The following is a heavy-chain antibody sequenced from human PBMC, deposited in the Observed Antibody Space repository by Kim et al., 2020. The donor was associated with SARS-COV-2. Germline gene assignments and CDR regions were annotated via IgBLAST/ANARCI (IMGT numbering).Heavy chain of an antibody. V-gene: IGHV3-30*18. CDR3: AKDTDDILTGYYFDY. Sequence: GGSLRLSCAASGFTFSSYGMHWVRQAPGKGLEWVAVISYDGSNKYYADSVKGRFTISRDNSKNTLYLQMNSLRAEDTAVYYCAKDTDDILTGYYFDYWG. CDR1: GFTFSSYG. CDR2: ISYDGSNK. J-gene: IGHJ4*01. D-gene: IGHD3-9*01.